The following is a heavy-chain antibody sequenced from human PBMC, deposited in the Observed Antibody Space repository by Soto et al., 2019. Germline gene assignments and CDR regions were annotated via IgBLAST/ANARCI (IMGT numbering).Heavy chain of an antibody. D-gene: IGHD2-15*01. V-gene: IGHV3-15*01. CDR3: AYLAHDILSDDH. CDR1: GFTFPDAW. CDR2: VKDMTEGGAI. J-gene: IGHJ4*02. Sequence: PGGSLRLSFAASGFTFPDAWLSWVGQAPGKGLEGLGRVKDMTEGGAIDYAAPVKCRFIISRDELKKTLYLQMNSLKSEETAMYKCAYLAHDILSDDHWGQGTLGNVPP.